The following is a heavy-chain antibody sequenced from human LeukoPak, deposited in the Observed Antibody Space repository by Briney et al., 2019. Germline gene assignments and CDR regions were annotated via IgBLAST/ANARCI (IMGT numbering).Heavy chain of an antibody. D-gene: IGHD3-22*01. Sequence: PARSLRISCAASVFTFSSYAMTWVRQGPWMGLHWVSAISGSRGSTYYADSVKGRFTISRDNSKNTLYLQMNSLRAEDTAVYYCAKDPSHDYYDSSGYYPQPFFDYWGQGTLVTVSS. J-gene: IGHJ4*02. CDR1: VFTFSSYA. CDR3: AKDPSHDYYDSSGYYPQPFFDY. CDR2: ISGSRGST. V-gene: IGHV3-23*01.